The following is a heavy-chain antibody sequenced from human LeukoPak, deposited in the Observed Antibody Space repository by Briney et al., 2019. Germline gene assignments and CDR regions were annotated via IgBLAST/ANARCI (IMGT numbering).Heavy chain of an antibody. CDR2: IHHSGST. J-gene: IGHJ4*02. V-gene: IGHV4-34*01. CDR3: ARVRSSRAFDY. CDR1: GGSFSGYY. D-gene: IGHD1-26*01. Sequence: SETLSLTCAVYGGSFSGYYWSWIRQPPGKGLEWIGEIHHSGSTNYNPSLRSRVTISVDKSKNQFSLILSSVTAADTAVYYCARVRSSRAFDYWGQGTLVTVSS.